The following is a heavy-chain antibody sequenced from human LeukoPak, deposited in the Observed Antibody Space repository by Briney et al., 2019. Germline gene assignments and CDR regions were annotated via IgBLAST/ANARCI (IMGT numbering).Heavy chain of an antibody. D-gene: IGHD6-6*01. Sequence: SETLSLTCTVSGGSTSSGDYYWSWIRQPPGKGLEWIGYIYYSGSTYYNPSLKSRVTISVDTSKNQFSLKLSSVTAADTAVYYCARNAIAAQGDYWGQGTLVTVSS. CDR3: ARNAIAAQGDY. V-gene: IGHV4-30-4*08. J-gene: IGHJ4*02. CDR2: IYYSGST. CDR1: GGSTSSGDYY.